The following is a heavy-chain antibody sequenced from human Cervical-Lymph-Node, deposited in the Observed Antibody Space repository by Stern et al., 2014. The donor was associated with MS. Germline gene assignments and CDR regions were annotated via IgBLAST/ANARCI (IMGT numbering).Heavy chain of an antibody. Sequence: EVQLAESGAEVRKPGESLKISCQGSGYIFSTYWIGWVRRMPGRGLEWMGMIYPGDSDSKYSPSFQGHVSFSVDKSIDTAYLEWRSLQASDTAMYYCARRNPTSYAADVWGHGTMVSVSS. CDR3: ARRNPTSYAADV. J-gene: IGHJ6*02. CDR1: GYIFSTYW. D-gene: IGHD2-15*01. CDR2: IYPGDSDS. V-gene: IGHV5-51*01.